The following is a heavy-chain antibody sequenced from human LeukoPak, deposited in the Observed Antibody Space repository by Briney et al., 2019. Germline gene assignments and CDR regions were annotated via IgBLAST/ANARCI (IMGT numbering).Heavy chain of an antibody. J-gene: IGHJ3*02. V-gene: IGHV1-2*04. Sequence: GASVKVPCKASGYTFTGYYMHWVRQAPGQGLEWMGWINPNSGGTNYAQKFQGWVTMTRDTSISTAYMELSRLRSDDTAVYYCARGGNNWNEAFDIWGQGTMVTVSS. CDR2: INPNSGGT. CDR1: GYTFTGYY. D-gene: IGHD1-20*01. CDR3: ARGGNNWNEAFDI.